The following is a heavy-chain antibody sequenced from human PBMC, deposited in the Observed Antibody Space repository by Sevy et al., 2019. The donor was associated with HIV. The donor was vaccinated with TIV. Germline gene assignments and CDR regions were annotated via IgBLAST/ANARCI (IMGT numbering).Heavy chain of an antibody. CDR1: GFTFSSYA. CDR3: AVEFSVGQKRYSSGTYAFDI. V-gene: IGHV3-23*01. CDR2: ISNSGSDT. J-gene: IGHJ3*02. Sequence: GGSLRLSCAASGFTFSSYAMHWVRQAPGKGLEWVSAISNSGSDTKYAGSVKGRFTISRDNSENTLYLQMNSLRAEDTAVYYCAVEFSVGQKRYSSGTYAFDIWGQGTMVTVSS. D-gene: IGHD6-19*01.